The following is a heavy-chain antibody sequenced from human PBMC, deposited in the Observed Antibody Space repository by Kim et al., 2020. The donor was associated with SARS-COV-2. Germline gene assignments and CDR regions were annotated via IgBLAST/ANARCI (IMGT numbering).Heavy chain of an antibody. V-gene: IGHV4-34*01. CDR1: GGSFSAYS. CDR2: VNHSGIT. J-gene: IGHJ6*02. CDR3: ARGRAGVVPSPILGLGPYYYYAMDV. D-gene: IGHD3-3*01. Sequence: SETLSLTCAVYGGSFSAYSCIWIRQAPGKGLEWIGEVNHSGITKYHPSLKSRVTISVDTSKNQFSLKLPSVTAADTAVFYCARGRAGVVPSPILGLGPYYYYAMDVWGQGTTVTVS.